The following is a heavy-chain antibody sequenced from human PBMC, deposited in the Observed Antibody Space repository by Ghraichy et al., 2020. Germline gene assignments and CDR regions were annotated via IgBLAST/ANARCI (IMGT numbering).Heavy chain of an antibody. CDR2: ISYDGSNK. CDR1: GFTFRSYA. J-gene: IGHJ4*02. Sequence: GGSLRLSCAASGFTFRSYAMHWVRQAPGKGLEWVAVISYDGSNKYYADSVKGRFTISRDNSKNTLYLQMNSLRGEDTAVYYCARDRVGAACFDYWGQGTLVTVSS. D-gene: IGHD1-26*01. V-gene: IGHV3-30-3*01. CDR3: ARDRVGAACFDY.